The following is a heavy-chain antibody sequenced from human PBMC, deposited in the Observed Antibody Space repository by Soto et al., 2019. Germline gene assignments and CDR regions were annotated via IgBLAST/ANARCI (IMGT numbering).Heavy chain of an antibody. CDR1: GGSISSYY. Sequence: PSETLSLTCTVSGGSISSYYWSWIRQPPGKGLEWIGYIYYSGSTNYNPSLKSRVTISVDTSKNQFSLKLSSVTAADTAVYYCERHYDFWSGYYPYYYFYFMDVWGKGTTVTGSS. D-gene: IGHD3-3*01. V-gene: IGHV4-59*08. CDR2: IYYSGST. J-gene: IGHJ6*03. CDR3: ERHYDFWSGYYPYYYFYFMDV.